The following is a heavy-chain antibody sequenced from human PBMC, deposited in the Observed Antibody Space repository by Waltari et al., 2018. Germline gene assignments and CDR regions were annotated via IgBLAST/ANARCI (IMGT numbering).Heavy chain of an antibody. CDR2: INAGNGNT. CDR3: ARSYSGSYYPYYFDY. V-gene: IGHV1-3*03. CDR1: GYTFTSYA. J-gene: IGHJ4*02. Sequence: QVQLVQSGAEVTKPGASVQVSCQASGYTFTSYAMHWVRQAPGQRLEWMGWINAGNGNTKYSQEFQGRVTITRDTSASTAYMELSSLRSEDMAVYYCARSYSGSYYPYYFDYWGQGTLVTVSS. D-gene: IGHD1-26*01.